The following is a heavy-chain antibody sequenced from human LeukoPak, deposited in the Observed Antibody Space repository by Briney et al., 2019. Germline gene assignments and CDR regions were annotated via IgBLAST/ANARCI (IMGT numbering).Heavy chain of an antibody. CDR3: ARAGGGWRDYFDY. Sequence: PSETLSLTCTVSGGSISSSSYYWGWIRQPPGKGLEWIGSIYYSGSTNYNPSLKSRVTISVDKSKNQFSLKLSSVTAADTAVYYCARAGGGWRDYFDYWGQGTLVTVSS. V-gene: IGHV4-39*07. D-gene: IGHD6-19*01. CDR1: GGSISSSSYY. CDR2: IYYSGST. J-gene: IGHJ4*02.